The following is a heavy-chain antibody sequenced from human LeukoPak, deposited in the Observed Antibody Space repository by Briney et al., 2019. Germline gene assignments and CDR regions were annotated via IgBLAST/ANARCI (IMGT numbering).Heavy chain of an antibody. CDR3: ARDPSSLRDSYDY. J-gene: IGHJ4*02. Sequence: GASLRLSCAASGFTFIRYSMNWIRQSPWNAPQRVANIKENGSEKNYVDSVKGRFTISRDNTKNSLYLQMNSLRVEDTGVYYCARDPSSLRDSYDYWGQGTLVTVSS. CDR2: IKENGSEK. V-gene: IGHV3-7*01. CDR1: GFTFIRYS.